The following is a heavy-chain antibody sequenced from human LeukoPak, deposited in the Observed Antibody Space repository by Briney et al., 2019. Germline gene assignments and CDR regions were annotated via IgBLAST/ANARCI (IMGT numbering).Heavy chain of an antibody. D-gene: IGHD3-3*01. CDR1: GGSISSSSYY. CDR2: IYYSGST. Sequence: PSETLCLTCTVSGGSISSSSYYWGWIRQPPGKGLEWIGSIYYSGSTYYNPSLKSRVTISVDTSKNQFSLKLSSVTAADTAVYYCAREKYDFWSGSPDWGQGTLVTVSS. J-gene: IGHJ4*02. V-gene: IGHV4-39*07. CDR3: AREKYDFWSGSPD.